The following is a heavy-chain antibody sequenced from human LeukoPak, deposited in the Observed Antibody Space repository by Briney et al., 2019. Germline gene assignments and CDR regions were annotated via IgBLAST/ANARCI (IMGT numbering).Heavy chain of an antibody. CDR3: ARHGLITGYFDY. CDR2: IYYSGST. CDR1: GGSNSSSSYY. D-gene: IGHD1-14*01. V-gene: IGHV4-39*01. Sequence: SETLSLTCTVSGGSNSSSSYYWGWIRQPPGKGLEWIGSIYYSGSTYYNPSLKSRVTISVDTSKNQFSLKLSSVTAADTAVYYCARHGLITGYFDYWGQGTLVTVSS. J-gene: IGHJ4*02.